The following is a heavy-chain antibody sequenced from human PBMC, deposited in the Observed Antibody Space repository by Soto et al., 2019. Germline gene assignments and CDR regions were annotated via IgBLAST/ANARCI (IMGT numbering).Heavy chain of an antibody. J-gene: IGHJ4*02. D-gene: IGHD6-19*01. Sequence: QLQLQESGPGLVKPSETLSLTCAVSGGSISSSSYYWGWIRQPPGKGLEWIGSIYYGGSTYYTPSLQSRVAISVDTSKNQFSLKLNSVTAADTAVYYCARRTVNIRTFYSGLKTHCFDYWGQGTLVTVSS. CDR3: ARRTVNIRTFYSGLKTHCFDY. CDR2: IYYGGST. CDR1: GGSISSSSYY. V-gene: IGHV4-39*01.